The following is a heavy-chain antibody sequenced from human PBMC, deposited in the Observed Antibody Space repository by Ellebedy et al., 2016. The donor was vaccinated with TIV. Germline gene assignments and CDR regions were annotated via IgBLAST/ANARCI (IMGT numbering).Heavy chain of an antibody. CDR3: ARHVGLNAFDI. Sequence: GESLKISXKGSGYSFTSYWISWVRQMPGKGLEWMGRFDPSDSYTNYSPSFQGHVTISADKSISTAYLQWSSLKASDTAMYYCARHVGLNAFDIWGQGTMVTVSS. CDR2: FDPSDSYT. D-gene: IGHD3-10*01. J-gene: IGHJ3*02. V-gene: IGHV5-10-1*01. CDR1: GYSFTSYW.